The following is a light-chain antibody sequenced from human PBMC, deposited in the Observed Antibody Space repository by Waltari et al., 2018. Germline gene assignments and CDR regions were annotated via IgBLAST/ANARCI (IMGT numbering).Light chain of an antibody. Sequence: QSALTQPPSASGSPGQSVTISCTGTSRDVGGHTYVSWYQQHPGKAPKRMIYEVSKGPSGVPDRFAGSKSGNTASLTVSGLQAEDEADYYCSSYAGSNNVVFGGGTKLTVL. V-gene: IGLV2-8*01. J-gene: IGLJ2*01. CDR3: SSYAGSNNVV. CDR2: EVS. CDR1: SRDVGGHTY.